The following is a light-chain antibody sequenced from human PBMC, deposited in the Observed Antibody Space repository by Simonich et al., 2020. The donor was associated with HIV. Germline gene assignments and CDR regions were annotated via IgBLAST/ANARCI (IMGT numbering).Light chain of an antibody. J-gene: IGLJ3*02. CDR2: DVN. CDR3: SSYTSSSTFWV. V-gene: IGLV2-14*03. Sequence: QSALTQPASVSGSPGQSITISCTGTSSDVGGYNYVSWYQHHPGKAPKLMIYDVNTRPSGVSNRFSGSKSGNTASLTISGRQAEDEADYYCSSYTSSSTFWVFGGGTKLTVL. CDR1: SSDVGGYNY.